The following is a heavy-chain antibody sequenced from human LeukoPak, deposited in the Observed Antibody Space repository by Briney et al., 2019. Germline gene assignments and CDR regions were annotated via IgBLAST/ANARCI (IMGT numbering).Heavy chain of an antibody. Sequence: PGGSLRLSCAASGFTFSSYAMSWVRQAPGKGLEWVSAISGSGGSTYYADSVKGRFTISRDNSKNTLYLQMNSLRAEDTAVYYCAKDASGYDYGYDSSGYGVDYWGQGTLVTVSS. CDR1: GFTFSSYA. CDR2: ISGSGGST. J-gene: IGHJ4*02. V-gene: IGHV3-23*01. CDR3: AKDASGYDYGYDSSGYGVDY. D-gene: IGHD3-22*01.